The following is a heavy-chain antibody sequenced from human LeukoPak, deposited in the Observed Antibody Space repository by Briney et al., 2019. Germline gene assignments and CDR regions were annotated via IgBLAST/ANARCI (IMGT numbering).Heavy chain of an antibody. V-gene: IGHV3-53*01. D-gene: IGHD2-2*01. CDR1: GFTVSSNY. CDR2: IYSGGST. J-gene: IGHJ4*02. CDR3: ARAREYQLLYFDY. Sequence: PGGSLRLSCAASGFTVSSNYMSWVRQAPGKGLEWVSVIYSGGSTYYADSVKGRFTISRDNSKNTLYLQMNSLRAEDTAVYYCARAREYQLLYFDYWGQGTLVTVSS.